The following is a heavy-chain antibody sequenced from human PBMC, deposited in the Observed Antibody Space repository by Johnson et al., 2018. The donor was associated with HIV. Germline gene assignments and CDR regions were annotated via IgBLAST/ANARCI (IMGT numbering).Heavy chain of an antibody. CDR1: GFTFSSYD. J-gene: IGHJ3*02. CDR2: ISGTGDNT. CDR3: AKGISGYSDAFDI. D-gene: IGHD3-10*01. Sequence: VQLVESGGGLVQPGGSLRLSCAASGFTFSSYDMHWVRQATGKGLEWVAGISGTGDNTYYADSVKGRFTISRENSKNTVYLQLNSLRVEDTAVYYCAKGISGYSDAFDIWGQGTMVTVSS. V-gene: IGHV3-23*04.